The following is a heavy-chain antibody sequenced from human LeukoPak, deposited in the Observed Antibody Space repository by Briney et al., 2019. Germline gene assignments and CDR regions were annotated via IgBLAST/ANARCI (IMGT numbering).Heavy chain of an antibody. CDR3: ARGVYYGSGSYN. Sequence: PSETLSLTCTVSGDSISSYYWHWIRQPPGKGLEWIAEVNHSGSTNYNPSLKSRVTISLDTSKNQFLLKLSSVTAADTAVYYCARGVYYGSGSYNWGQGTLVTVSS. D-gene: IGHD3-10*01. J-gene: IGHJ4*02. V-gene: IGHV4-34*01. CDR1: GDSISSYY. CDR2: VNHSGST.